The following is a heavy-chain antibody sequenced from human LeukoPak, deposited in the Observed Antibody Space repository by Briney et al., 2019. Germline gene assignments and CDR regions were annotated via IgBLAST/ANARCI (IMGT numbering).Heavy chain of an antibody. V-gene: IGHV3-30*18. CDR3: AKPYSSGFGTYYYGMDV. D-gene: IGHD6-19*01. J-gene: IGHJ6*02. CDR2: ISYDGSNT. Sequence: GGSLRLSCAASGFTFSNYGMHWVRQAPGKGLEWVAVISYDGSNTYYADSVKGRFTVSRDNSKNTLYLQMNSLRAEDTAVYYCAKPYSSGFGTYYYGMDVWGQGTTVTVSS. CDR1: GFTFSNYG.